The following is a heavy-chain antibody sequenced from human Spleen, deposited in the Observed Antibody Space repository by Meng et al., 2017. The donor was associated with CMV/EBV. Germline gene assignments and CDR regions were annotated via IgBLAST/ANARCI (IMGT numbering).Heavy chain of an antibody. J-gene: IGHJ4*02. D-gene: IGHD3-3*01. CDR1: GFTFSSYG. CDR2: ISSSSSYK. CDR3: ARSYDFWSATFDY. V-gene: IGHV3-21*01. Sequence: GESLKISCAASGFTFSSYGMNWVRQAPGKGLEWVSSISSSSSYKYYADSVKGRFTISRDNAKNSLYLQMNSLRPEDTAVYYCARSYDFWSATFDYWGQGMLVTVSS.